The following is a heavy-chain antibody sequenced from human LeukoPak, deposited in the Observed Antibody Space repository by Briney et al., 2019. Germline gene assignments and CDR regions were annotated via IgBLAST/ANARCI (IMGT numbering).Heavy chain of an antibody. CDR1: GFTFSSNY. CDR3: ASDSSANYYYYGMDV. Sequence: RGSLRLSCAASGFTFSSNYMSWVRQAPGKGLEWVSVIYSGGSTYYADSVKGRFTISRDNSKNTLYLQMNSLRAEDTAVYYCASDSSANYYYYGMDVWGQGTTVTVSS. J-gene: IGHJ6*02. V-gene: IGHV3-53*01. D-gene: IGHD6-13*01. CDR2: IYSGGST.